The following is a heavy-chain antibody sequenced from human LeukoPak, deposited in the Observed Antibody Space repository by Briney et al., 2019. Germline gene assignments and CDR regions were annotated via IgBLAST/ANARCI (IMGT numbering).Heavy chain of an antibody. Sequence: GGALRLSCAASGFTFSSYSMNWVRQAPGKGLEWVSSISSSSSYIYYADSVKGRCTISRDNAKNSLYLQMNSLRAEDTAVYYCARWGYYDSSGYYDYWGQGTLVTVSS. CDR2: ISSSSSYI. V-gene: IGHV3-21*01. D-gene: IGHD3-22*01. J-gene: IGHJ4*02. CDR1: GFTFSSYS. CDR3: ARWGYYDSSGYYDY.